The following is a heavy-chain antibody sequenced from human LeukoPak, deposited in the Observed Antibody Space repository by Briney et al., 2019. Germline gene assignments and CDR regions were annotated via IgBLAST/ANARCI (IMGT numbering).Heavy chain of an antibody. CDR3: TRNVGGYETFDY. J-gene: IGHJ4*02. CDR1: GLTFSGSA. CDR2: IRSKANNYAT. V-gene: IGHV3-73*01. Sequence: GGSLRLSCAASGLTFSGSAMHWVRQASGKGLERVGRIRSKANNYATAYAASVKGRFTISRDDSKNTAYLQMNSLKTEDTAVYYCTRNVGGYETFDYWGQGILVTVSS. D-gene: IGHD5-12*01.